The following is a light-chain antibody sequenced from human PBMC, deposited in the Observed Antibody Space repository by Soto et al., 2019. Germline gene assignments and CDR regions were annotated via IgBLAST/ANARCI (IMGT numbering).Light chain of an antibody. Sequence: DIQMTQSPSSLTASAGDRVSITCRASQSITSLLNWYQQKPGKAPNLLIYGASNLQSGVPSRFSGIGSGTDFTLTISSLQPEDFATYYCQQTYNTRRTFGQGTKVEIK. CDR3: QQTYNTRRT. V-gene: IGKV1-39*01. CDR2: GAS. CDR1: QSITSL. J-gene: IGKJ1*01.